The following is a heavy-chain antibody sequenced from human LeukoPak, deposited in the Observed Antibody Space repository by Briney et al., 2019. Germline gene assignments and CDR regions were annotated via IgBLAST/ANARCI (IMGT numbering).Heavy chain of an antibody. J-gene: IGHJ6*02. V-gene: IGHV3-23*01. CDR3: ARSRSVSNYKGMDV. CDR2: IGGSGGT. CDR1: GFTFSSYA. Sequence: QAGGSLRLSCGASGFTFSSYAMNWVRQAPGKGLEWVSAIGGSGGTYHADSVKGRFTISRDISKNTLYLQMNSLRAEDTAVYYCARSRSVSNYKGMDVWGQGTTVTVSS. D-gene: IGHD5/OR15-5a*01.